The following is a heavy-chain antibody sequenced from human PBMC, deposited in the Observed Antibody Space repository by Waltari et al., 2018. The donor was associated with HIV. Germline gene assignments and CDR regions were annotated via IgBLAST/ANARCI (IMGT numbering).Heavy chain of an antibody. V-gene: IGHV3-23*01. Sequence: EVQLLESEGGLEQPGGSLRRSCAASGFHCSPSAITWIRRAPGKGLEWVSAISGSDGGTHYADSVRGRFTISRDNSKNTVYLQMNSLRIEDTAVYSCAKDPVESKIAAHCDLWGRGTLVTVSS. CDR3: AKDPVESKIAAHCDL. J-gene: IGHJ2*01. CDR1: GFHCSPSA. D-gene: IGHD2-21*01. CDR2: ISGSDGGT.